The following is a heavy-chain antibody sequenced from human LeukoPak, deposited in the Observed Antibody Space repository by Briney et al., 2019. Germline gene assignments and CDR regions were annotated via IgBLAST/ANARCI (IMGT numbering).Heavy chain of an antibody. CDR2: IYGGGGT. Sequence: GGSLRLSCAASGITVSSYYMSWVRQAPGKGLEWVSVIYGGGGTYYTDSAKGRFAISRDNSKNTLYLQISSLRAEDTAIYYCTRHQYDAFEIWGQGTMVTVSS. J-gene: IGHJ3*02. V-gene: IGHV3-53*01. CDR1: GITVSSYY. CDR3: TRHQYDAFEI. D-gene: IGHD4-11*01.